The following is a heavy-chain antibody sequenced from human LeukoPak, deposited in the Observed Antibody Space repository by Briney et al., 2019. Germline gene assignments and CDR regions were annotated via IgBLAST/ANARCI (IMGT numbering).Heavy chain of an antibody. CDR2: INSDGSSI. CDR1: GFTFGSSW. J-gene: IGHJ4*02. Sequence: GGSLRLSCAASGFTFGSSWMHWVRRAPGKGLDWVSRINSDGSSIAYADSVKGRFTISRDNAKNTLYLQMNSLRAEDTAVYYCASTGDILTGYDYWGQGTLVTVSS. CDR3: ASTGDILTGYDY. V-gene: IGHV3-74*01. D-gene: IGHD3-9*01.